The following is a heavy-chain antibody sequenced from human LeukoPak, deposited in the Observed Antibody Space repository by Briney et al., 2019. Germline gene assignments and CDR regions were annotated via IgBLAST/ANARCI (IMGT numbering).Heavy chain of an antibody. Sequence: SETLSLTCGVSGGSFSGHYWNWIRQRPGKGLEWIGDINNRGSTSYNPSLKSAVTISVDPSKNQFSLKVHSVTAADTAIYYCARDRFCSDGVCFKGTSDFWGLGTLVIVSP. CDR2: INNRGST. CDR3: ARDRFCSDGVCFKGTSDF. D-gene: IGHD2-8*01. J-gene: IGHJ4*02. CDR1: GGSFSGHY. V-gene: IGHV4-34*01.